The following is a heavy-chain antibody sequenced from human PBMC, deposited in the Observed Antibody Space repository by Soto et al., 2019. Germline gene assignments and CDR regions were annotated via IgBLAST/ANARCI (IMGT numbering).Heavy chain of an antibody. CDR1: SGSISSSNW. J-gene: IGHJ4*02. CDR2: IYHSGST. D-gene: IGHD1-26*01. V-gene: IGHV4-4*02. Sequence: SETLSLTCAVSSGSISSSNWWCWVRQPPGKGLEWIGEIYHSGSTNYNPSLKSRVTISVDKSKNQFSLKLSSVTAADTAVYYCAKGAYLYQEIQRIVGATIRARPTHSKRDYYFDYWGQGTLVTVSS. CDR3: AKGAYLYQEIQRIVGATIRARPTHSKRDYYFDY.